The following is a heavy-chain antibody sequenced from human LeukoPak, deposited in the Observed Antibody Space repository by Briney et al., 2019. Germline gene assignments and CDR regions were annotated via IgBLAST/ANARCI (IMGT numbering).Heavy chain of an antibody. CDR3: ARAKDPVVPAAALDY. D-gene: IGHD2-2*01. V-gene: IGHV1-46*01. J-gene: IGHJ4*02. Sequence: ASVKVSCKASGYTFTSYYMHWVRQAPGQGLEWMGLINPSGGSTSYAQKFQGRVTITRDTSTSTVYMELSSLRSEDTAVYYCARAKDPVVPAAALDYWGQGTLVTVSS. CDR1: GYTFTSYY. CDR2: INPSGGST.